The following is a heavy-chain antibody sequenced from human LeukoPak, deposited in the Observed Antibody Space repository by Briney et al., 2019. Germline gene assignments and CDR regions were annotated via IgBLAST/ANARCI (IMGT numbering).Heavy chain of an antibody. V-gene: IGHV1-46*01. J-gene: IGHJ4*02. CDR2: INPSGGST. D-gene: IGHD3-9*01. CDR1: GYTFTSYY. CDR3: ASPYYDILTGYYSGLGY. Sequence: ASVKVSCKASGYTFTSYYMHWVRQAPGQGLEWMGIINPSGGSTSYAQKFQGRVTMTRDTSTSTVCMELSSLRSEDTAVYYCASPYYDILTGYYSGLGYWGQGTLVTVSS.